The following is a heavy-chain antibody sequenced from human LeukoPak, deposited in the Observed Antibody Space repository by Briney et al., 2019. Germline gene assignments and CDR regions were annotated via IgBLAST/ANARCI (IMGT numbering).Heavy chain of an antibody. CDR3: ATRGDYSDTSGNSYDALDI. J-gene: IGHJ3*02. V-gene: IGHV4-4*07. D-gene: IGHD3-22*01. CDR1: GGSISSYY. Sequence: SETLSLTCTVSGGSISSYYWSWIRQPAGKGLEWIGRIYTSGSTNYNPSLKSRVTMSVDTSKNQFSLKLSSVTAADTAVYYCATRGDYSDTSGNSYDALDIWGQGTMVTVSS. CDR2: IYTSGST.